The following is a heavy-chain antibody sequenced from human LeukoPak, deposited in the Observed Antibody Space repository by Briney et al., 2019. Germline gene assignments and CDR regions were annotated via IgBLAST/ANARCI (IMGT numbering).Heavy chain of an antibody. CDR3: ARLDEYSSSSRYYGMDV. CDR2: IIPIFGTA. D-gene: IGHD6-6*01. J-gene: IGHJ6*02. V-gene: IGHV1-69*13. CDR1: GGTFSSYG. Sequence: ASVKVSCKASGGTFSSYGISWVRQAPGQGLEWMGGIIPIFGTASYAQKFQGRVTITADESTSTAYMELSSLRSEDTAVYYCARLDEYSSSSRYYGMDVWGQGTTVTVSS.